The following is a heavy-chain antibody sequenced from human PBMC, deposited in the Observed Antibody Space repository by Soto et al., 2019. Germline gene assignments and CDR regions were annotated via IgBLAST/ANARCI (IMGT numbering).Heavy chain of an antibody. Sequence: ASLKVSCKASGYSFTDYHIHWVRQAPGQGLEWLGRINPKSGGTSTAQKFQGWVTMTRDRSISTVYMELTRLRSNDTAVYFCATKDATDRSNGLCSFCYNNGIDVRGHGTTVTVS. CDR1: GYSFTDYH. V-gene: IGHV1-2*04. D-gene: IGHD2-8*01. CDR3: ATKDATDRSNGLCSFCYNNGIDV. J-gene: IGHJ6*02. CDR2: INPKSGGT.